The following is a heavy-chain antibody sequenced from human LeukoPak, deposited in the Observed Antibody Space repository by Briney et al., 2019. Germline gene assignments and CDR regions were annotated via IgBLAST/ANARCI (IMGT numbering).Heavy chain of an antibody. V-gene: IGHV1-24*01. CDR3: ATWSNYPFDY. Sequence: ASVKVSCRVSGYTLTELSMHWVRQAPGKGLEGMGGFDPEDGETIYAQKFQGRVTMTEDTSTDTAYMELSSLRSEDTAVYYCATWSNYPFDYWGQGTLVTVSS. CDR1: GYTLTELS. D-gene: IGHD2-8*01. J-gene: IGHJ4*02. CDR2: FDPEDGET.